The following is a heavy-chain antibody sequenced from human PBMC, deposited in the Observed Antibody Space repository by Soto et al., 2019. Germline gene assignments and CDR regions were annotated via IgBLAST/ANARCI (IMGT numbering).Heavy chain of an antibody. V-gene: IGHV4-39*01. CDR1: GGSISSSRYY. J-gene: IGHJ4*02. CDR3: ARPDYDILKFDY. Sequence: QLQLQESGPGLVKPSETLSLTCTVSGGSISSSRYYWGWIRQPPEKGLEWIGSIYYSGSTYYNPSLKSRVTISVDTSKNQFSLKLSSVTAADTAVYYCARPDYDILKFDYWGQGTLVTVSS. D-gene: IGHD3-9*01. CDR2: IYYSGST.